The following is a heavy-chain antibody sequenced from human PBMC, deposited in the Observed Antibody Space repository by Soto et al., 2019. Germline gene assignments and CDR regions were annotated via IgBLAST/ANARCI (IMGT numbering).Heavy chain of an antibody. Sequence: GGSLRLSCAASGFTFSSYAMSWVRQAPGKGLEWVSAISGSGGSTYYADSVKGRFTTSRDNSKNTLYLQMNSLRAEDTAVYYCAKIIAAAGIGGSYYFDYWGQGTLVTVSS. V-gene: IGHV3-23*01. CDR1: GFTFSSYA. CDR2: ISGSGGST. J-gene: IGHJ4*02. CDR3: AKIIAAAGIGGSYYFDY. D-gene: IGHD6-13*01.